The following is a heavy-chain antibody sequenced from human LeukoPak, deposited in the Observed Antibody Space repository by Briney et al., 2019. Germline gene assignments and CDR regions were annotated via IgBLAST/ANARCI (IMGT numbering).Heavy chain of an antibody. J-gene: IGHJ4*02. CDR2: IKQDGSEK. CDR1: GFTFSSYW. Sequence: GGSLRLSCAASGFTFSSYWMSWVRQAPGKGLEWVANIKQDGSEKYYVDSVKGRFTISRDNAKNTLYLQMNSLRAEDTAVYYCARSSSGWEEHSSFDYWGQGTLVTVSS. CDR3: ARSSSGWEEHSSFDY. V-gene: IGHV3-7*01. D-gene: IGHD6-19*01.